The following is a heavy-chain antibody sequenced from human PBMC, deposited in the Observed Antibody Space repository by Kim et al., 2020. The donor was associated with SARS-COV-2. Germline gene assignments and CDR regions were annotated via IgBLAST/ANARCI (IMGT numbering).Heavy chain of an antibody. J-gene: IGHJ4*02. V-gene: IGHV3-48*03. CDR2: ISSSGNTI. Sequence: GGSLRLSCAASGFTFSSYEMNWVRQAPGKGLEWVSYISSSGNTIHYADSVRGRFTISRDNAKNSLYLQINSLRAEDTAVYYCARGRGEVLVTANPDYWGQGTLVTVSS. CDR3: ARGRGEVLVTANPDY. CDR1: GFTFSSYE. D-gene: IGHD2-21*02.